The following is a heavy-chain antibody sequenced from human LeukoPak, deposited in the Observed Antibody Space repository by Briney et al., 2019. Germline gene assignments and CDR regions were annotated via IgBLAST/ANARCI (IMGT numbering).Heavy chain of an antibody. CDR2: ISSSSSRI. D-gene: IGHD2-21*02. V-gene: IGHV3-48*02. Sequence: GGSLRLSCAASGFTFSSHTMNWVRQAPGKGLEWVSYISSSSSRIYYADSVKGRFNISRDNAKNSLYLQMNSLRDEDTAVYYSARGLIYCGGDCYRAFDIWGQGTMVTVSS. CDR1: GFTFSSHT. J-gene: IGHJ3*02. CDR3: ARGLIYCGGDCYRAFDI.